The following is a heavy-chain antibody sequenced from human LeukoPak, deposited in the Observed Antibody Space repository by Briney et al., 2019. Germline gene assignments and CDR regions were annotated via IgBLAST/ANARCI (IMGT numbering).Heavy chain of an antibody. D-gene: IGHD1-26*01. CDR2: ISSSSSTI. CDR1: GFTFSSYS. J-gene: IGHJ4*02. CDR3: ARENSGSYYQFDC. Sequence: PGGSLRLSCAVSGFTFSSYSMNWVRQAPGKGLEWVSYISSSSSTIYYADSVKGRFTISRDNAKDSLYLQMNSLRPEDTAVYYCARENSGSYYQFDCWGQGTLVTVSS. V-gene: IGHV3-48*01.